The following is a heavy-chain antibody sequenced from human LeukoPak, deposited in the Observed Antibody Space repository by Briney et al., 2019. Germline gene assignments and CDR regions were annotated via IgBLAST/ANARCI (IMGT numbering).Heavy chain of an antibody. Sequence: GGSLRLXCAASGFACSTYWMTWVRQAPGKGLEWVANIKEDGSEKYYVDSVKGRFTISRDNAKNSLYLQITSLRADETAVYYCARGDRRFEYWGQGTLVTVSS. D-gene: IGHD2-21*01. V-gene: IGHV3-7*01. CDR2: IKEDGSEK. J-gene: IGHJ4*02. CDR3: ARGDRRFEY. CDR1: GFACSTYW.